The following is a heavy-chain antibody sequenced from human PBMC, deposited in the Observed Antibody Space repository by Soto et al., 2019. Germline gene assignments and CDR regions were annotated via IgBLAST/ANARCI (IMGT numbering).Heavy chain of an antibody. CDR2: INAGNGNT. J-gene: IGHJ4*02. CDR1: GYTFTSYA. Sequence: ASVKVSCKASGYTFTSYAMHWVRQAPGQRLEWMGWINAGNGNTKYSQKFQGRVTITRDTSGSTAYMELSSLRSEDTAVYYCARDWSMPPHYFDYWGQGTLVTVSS. D-gene: IGHD2-2*01. CDR3: ARDWSMPPHYFDY. V-gene: IGHV1-3*01.